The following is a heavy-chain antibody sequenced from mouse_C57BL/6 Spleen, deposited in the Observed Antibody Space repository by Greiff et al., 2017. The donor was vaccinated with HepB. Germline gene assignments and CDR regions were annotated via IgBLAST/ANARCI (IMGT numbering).Heavy chain of an antibody. CDR3: TRYPYYYGSSTFDY. CDR2: IDPETGGT. Sequence: QVQLQQSGAELVRPGASVTLSCKASGYTFTDYEMHWVKQTPVHGLEWIGAIDPETGGTAYNQKFKGKAILTADKSSSTAYMELRSLTSEDSAVYYCTRYPYYYGSSTFDYWGQGTTLTVSS. V-gene: IGHV1-15*01. J-gene: IGHJ2*01. D-gene: IGHD1-1*01. CDR1: GYTFTDYE.